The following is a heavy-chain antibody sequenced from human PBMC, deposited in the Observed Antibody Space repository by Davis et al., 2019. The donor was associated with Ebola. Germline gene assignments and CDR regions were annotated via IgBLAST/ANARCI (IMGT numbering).Heavy chain of an antibody. CDR2: IYHSGST. CDR3: ARAISGSYYAVFDY. Sequence: MPGGSLRLSCAASGFTFRSYAMSWVRQPPGKGLEWIGEIYHSGSTNYNPSLKSRVTISVDKSKNQFSLKLSSVTAADTAVYYCARAISGSYYAVFDYWGQGTLVTVSS. V-gene: IGHV4-4*02. CDR1: GFTFRSYAM. D-gene: IGHD1-26*01. J-gene: IGHJ4*02.